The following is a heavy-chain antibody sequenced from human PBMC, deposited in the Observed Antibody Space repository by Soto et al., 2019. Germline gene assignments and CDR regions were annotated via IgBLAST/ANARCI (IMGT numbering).Heavy chain of an antibody. J-gene: IGHJ6*02. V-gene: IGHV5-51*01. CDR1: GYRFASYW. CDR3: ARTRSFTLGFYYDGMDV. D-gene: IGHD6-6*01. CDR2: IYPGDSYT. Sequence: ESLKISGRGSGYRFASYWIVLVRQMPGKDLEWMGIIYPGDSYTRYSPSFQGQVTISADKSLRTAYLQWTSLKASDTALYYCARTRSFTLGFYYDGMDVWGQGTTVTVSS.